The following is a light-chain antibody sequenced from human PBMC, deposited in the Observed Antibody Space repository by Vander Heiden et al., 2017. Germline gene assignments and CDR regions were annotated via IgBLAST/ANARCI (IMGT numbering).Light chain of an antibody. CDR1: QSVGTY. V-gene: IGKV3D-11*02. Sequence: DIVLTQSPATLSLSPGETATLSCRASQSVGTYLAWYQQKPGQAPRLLIYEASKRASGVNARFNGSGDGTDFTLTVTSRESEDFSFYYCQQRVNGHPTYTFGQGTKMEIK. J-gene: IGKJ2*01. CDR3: QQRVNGHPTYT. CDR2: EAS.